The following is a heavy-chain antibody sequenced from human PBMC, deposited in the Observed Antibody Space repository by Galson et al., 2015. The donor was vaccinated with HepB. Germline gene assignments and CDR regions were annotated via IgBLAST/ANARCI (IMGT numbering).Heavy chain of an antibody. V-gene: IGHV3-23*01. CDR2: ISVTGGST. CDR1: GFTFSNYA. CDR3: GKGNWFDP. Sequence: SLRLSCAASGFTFSNYAMSWVRQAPGKGLEWVAAISVTGGSTYYGDSVKGRFIISRDNSNNTLYLQMNSLRAEDTAVYYCGKGNWFDPWGQGTLVTVSS. J-gene: IGHJ5*02.